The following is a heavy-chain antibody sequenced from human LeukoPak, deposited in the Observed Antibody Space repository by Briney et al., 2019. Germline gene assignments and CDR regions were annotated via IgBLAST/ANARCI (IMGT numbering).Heavy chain of an antibody. V-gene: IGHV3-30*04. J-gene: IGHJ6*04. CDR2: ISSDGNNI. CDR1: GFTFSGYA. CDR3: AELGITMIGGV. Sequence: GGSLRLSCAASGFTFSGYAMNWVRQAPGKGLEWVAFISSDGNNIYYADSVKGRFTISRDNSKNSLYLQMNSLRTDDTAVYYCAELGITMIGGVWGKGTTVTISS. D-gene: IGHD3-10*02.